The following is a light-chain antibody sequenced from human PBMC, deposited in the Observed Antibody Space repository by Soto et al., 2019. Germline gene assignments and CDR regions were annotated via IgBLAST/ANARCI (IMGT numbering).Light chain of an antibody. CDR2: GAS. CDR1: QSVSSSY. J-gene: IGKJ5*01. V-gene: IGKV3-20*01. CDR3: QQYDTWPSIT. Sequence: EIVLTQSPGTLSLSPGERATLSCMSSQSVSSSYLAWYQQKPGQAPRLLIYGASSRANGIPDRFSGSGSGTDFTLTISRLEPEDFAVYYCQQYDTWPSITFGQGTRLEIK.